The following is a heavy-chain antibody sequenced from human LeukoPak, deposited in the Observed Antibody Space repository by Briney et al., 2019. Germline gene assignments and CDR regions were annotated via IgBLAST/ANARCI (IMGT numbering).Heavy chain of an antibody. CDR3: AKVEAARPGGHLVG. J-gene: IGHJ4*02. Sequence: GGSLRLSCAASGFTFSSYAMSWVHQAPGKGLEWVSAISGSGGSTYYADSVKGRFTISRDYSENTLYLQMNSLRAEDTAVYYCAKVEAARPGGHLVGWGQGTLVTVSS. D-gene: IGHD6-6*01. CDR2: ISGSGGST. V-gene: IGHV3-23*01. CDR1: GFTFSSYA.